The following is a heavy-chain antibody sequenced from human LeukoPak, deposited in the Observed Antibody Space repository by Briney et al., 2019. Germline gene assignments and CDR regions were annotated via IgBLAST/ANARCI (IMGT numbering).Heavy chain of an antibody. D-gene: IGHD3/OR15-3a*01. CDR3: AKDWTGTKPFDL. V-gene: IGHV3-23*01. J-gene: IGHJ2*01. CDR1: GITFSNYG. CDR2: ISGSGGST. Sequence: PGGSLRLSCAASGITFSNYGMSWVRQAPGKGLEWVSSISGSGGSTYYAVSVKGRFTISRDNSKYTLYLQMNSLRAEDTAVYYCAKDWTGTKPFDLWGRGTLVTVSS.